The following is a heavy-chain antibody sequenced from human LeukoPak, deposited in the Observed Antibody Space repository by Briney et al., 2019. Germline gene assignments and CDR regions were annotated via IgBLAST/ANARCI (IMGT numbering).Heavy chain of an antibody. CDR3: ARFPASAEYRHYYYMDV. V-gene: IGHV4-59*01. CDR2: FYYSDST. Sequence: SETLSLTCTVSGGSIRNCFWSWIRQPPGKGLESIAYFYYSDSTNYNPSLKSRLSVSVDTSRNQFSLKLSSVTAADTGVYYCARFPASAEYRHYYYMDVWGKGTTVTVSS. J-gene: IGHJ6*03. CDR1: GGSIRNCF. D-gene: IGHD6-25*01.